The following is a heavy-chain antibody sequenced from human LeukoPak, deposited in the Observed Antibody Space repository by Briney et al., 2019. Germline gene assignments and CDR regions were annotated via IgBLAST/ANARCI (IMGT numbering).Heavy chain of an antibody. Sequence: GGSLRLSCSASGFTFSSYGMHWVRQAPGKGLEYVSAISSNGGSTYYTDSAKGRFTISRDNSKNTLYLQMSSLRTEDMAVYYCAQDYGADYWGQGTLVTVSS. V-gene: IGHV3-64D*06. CDR3: AQDYGADY. J-gene: IGHJ4*02. CDR2: ISSNGGST. D-gene: IGHD4-17*01. CDR1: GFTFSSYG.